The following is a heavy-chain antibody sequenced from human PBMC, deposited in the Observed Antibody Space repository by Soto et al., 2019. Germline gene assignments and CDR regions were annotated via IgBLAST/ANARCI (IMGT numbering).Heavy chain of an antibody. CDR3: ARWIDCRSTSCYYSYYYGMGV. V-gene: IGHV3-21*01. CDR2: ISSSSSYR. D-gene: IGHD2-2*01. CDR1: AFIFSVYS. J-gene: IGHJ6*04. Sequence: DGSVRLCCAVSAFIFSVYSMNWIRQAPGKGLEWVSSISSSSSYRYYADSVKGRVTISSDSADNSLYLQMNSLRAEDTAVYYCARWIDCRSTSCYYSYYYGMGVCGKGPTVTVSS.